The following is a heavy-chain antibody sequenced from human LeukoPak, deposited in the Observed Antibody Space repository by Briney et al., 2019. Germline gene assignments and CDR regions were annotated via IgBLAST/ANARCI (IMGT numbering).Heavy chain of an antibody. CDR1: GYTFGTHW. D-gene: IGHD3-16*01. CDR2: INPSGDFR. CDR3: ARDYSGELGQLTGLWFDP. V-gene: IGHV1-46*01. Sequence: ASVKVSCKASGYTFGTHWMHWVRQAPGQGLEWMGIINPSGDFRSYAQKFQGRVTVTRDMSTRTVYMELSDLEPEDTAVYYCARDYSGELGQLTGLWFDPWGQGTLVIVSS. J-gene: IGHJ5*02.